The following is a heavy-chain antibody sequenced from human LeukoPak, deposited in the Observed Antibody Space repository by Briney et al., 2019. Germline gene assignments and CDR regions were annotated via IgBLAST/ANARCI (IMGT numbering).Heavy chain of an antibody. Sequence: SETLSLTCTVSGGSISTSNYYWGWIRQPPGKGLEWIGYIYYSGSTNYNPSLKSRVTISVDTSKNQFSLKLSSVTAADTAVYYCGGYYDSSGYYYVDYWGQGTLVTVSS. CDR3: GGYYDSSGYYYVDY. J-gene: IGHJ4*02. CDR2: IYYSGST. D-gene: IGHD3-22*01. V-gene: IGHV4-61*05. CDR1: GGSISTSNYY.